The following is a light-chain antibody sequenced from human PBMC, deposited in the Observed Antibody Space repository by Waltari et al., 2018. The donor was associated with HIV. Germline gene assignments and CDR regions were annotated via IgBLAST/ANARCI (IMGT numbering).Light chain of an antibody. CDR1: YLESKN. CDR2: KTF. J-gene: IGLJ1*01. V-gene: IGLV3-9*01. CDR3: QVWDSSTVI. Sequence: SYLLTQAPSVSVAPGQTATISCGGDYLESKNVRWFQQKPGQAPLFVIFKTFNRPSGIPERFSGSNSANTATLTISGAQLADEGDYYCQVWDSSTVIFGSGT.